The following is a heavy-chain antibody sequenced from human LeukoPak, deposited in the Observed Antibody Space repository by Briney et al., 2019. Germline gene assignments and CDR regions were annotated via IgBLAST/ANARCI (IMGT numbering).Heavy chain of an antibody. J-gene: IGHJ3*02. CDR3: ARGANDRDAFDI. V-gene: IGHV4-30-4*08. CDR2: IYYSGST. Sequence: PSQTLSLTCTVSGGSISSGDYYWSWIRQPPGKGLGWIGYIYYSGSTYYNPSLKSRVTISVDTSKNQFSLKLSSVTAADTAVYYCARGANDRDAFDIWGQGTMVTVSS. D-gene: IGHD4/OR15-4a*01. CDR1: GGSISSGDYY.